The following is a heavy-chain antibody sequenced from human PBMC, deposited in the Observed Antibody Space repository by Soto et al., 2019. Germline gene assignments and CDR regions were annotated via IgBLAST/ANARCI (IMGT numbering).Heavy chain of an antibody. V-gene: IGHV1-69*06. J-gene: IGHJ4*02. D-gene: IGHD2-15*01. CDR3: ARAMGYCSGGSCYSFDY. Sequence: QVQLVQSGAEVKKPGSSVKVSCKASGGTFSSYAISLVRQAPGQGLEWMGGIIPIFGTANYAQKFQGRVTITADKSTSTAYMELSSLRSEDTAVYYCARAMGYCSGGSCYSFDYWGQGTLVTVSS. CDR1: GGTFSSYA. CDR2: IIPIFGTA.